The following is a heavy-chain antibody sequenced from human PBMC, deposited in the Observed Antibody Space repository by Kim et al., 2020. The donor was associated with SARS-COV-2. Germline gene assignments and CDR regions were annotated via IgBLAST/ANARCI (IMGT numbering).Heavy chain of an antibody. CDR2: ISSSGSTI. V-gene: IGHV3-48*03. CDR1: GFTFSSYE. Sequence: GGSLRLSCAASGFTFSSYEMNWVRQAPGKGLEWVSYISSSGSTIYYADSVKGRFTISRDNAKNSLYLQMNSLRAEDTAVYYCARAYYGYSYGYPTINYGMDVWGQGTTVTVSS. J-gene: IGHJ6*02. D-gene: IGHD5-18*01. CDR3: ARAYYGYSYGYPTINYGMDV.